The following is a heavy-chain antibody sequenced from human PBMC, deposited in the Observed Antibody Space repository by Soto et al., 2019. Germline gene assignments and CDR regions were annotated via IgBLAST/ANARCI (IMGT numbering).Heavy chain of an antibody. V-gene: IGHV1-18*01. CDR3: ASERPRPYYSYGMDV. J-gene: IGHJ6*02. CDR2: ISGYNGKT. Sequence: QVQLVQSGAEVKKPGASVKVSCKSSGYTFSMSGISWVRQAPGQGLEWMGWISGYNGKTNYEQKFQDRVTMTTDTSTNMAYMELRSLRSDDRAVYYCASERPRPYYSYGMDVGGQGTTVTVSS. CDR1: GYTFSMSG.